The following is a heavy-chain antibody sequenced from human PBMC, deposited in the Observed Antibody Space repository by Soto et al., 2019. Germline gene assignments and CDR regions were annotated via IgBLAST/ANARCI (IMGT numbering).Heavy chain of an antibody. CDR1: GYTFTSYA. CDR2: INAGNGNT. CDR3: ARGPRCSSTSCYWWFDP. D-gene: IGHD2-2*01. V-gene: IGHV1-3*01. Sequence: ASVKVSCKASGYTFTSYAMHWVRQAPGQRLEWMGWINAGNGNTKYSQKFQGRVTITRDTSASTAYMELSSLRSEDTAVYYCARGPRCSSTSCYWWFDPWGQGTLVTVS. J-gene: IGHJ5*02.